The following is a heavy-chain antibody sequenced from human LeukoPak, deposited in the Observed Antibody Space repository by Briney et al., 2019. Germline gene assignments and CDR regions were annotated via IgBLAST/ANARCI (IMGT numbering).Heavy chain of an antibody. J-gene: IGHJ4*02. CDR3: ARLEYSSSWYLDY. V-gene: IGHV3-48*03. CDR2: ISSSGTTI. D-gene: IGHD6-13*01. Sequence: PGGSLRLSCAASGFTFSSYEMNWVRQAPGKGLEWISYISSSGTTINYADSVKGRFSISRDIAKNSVYLQMNSLRAEDTAVYYCARLEYSSSWYLDYWGQGTLVTVSS. CDR1: GFTFSSYE.